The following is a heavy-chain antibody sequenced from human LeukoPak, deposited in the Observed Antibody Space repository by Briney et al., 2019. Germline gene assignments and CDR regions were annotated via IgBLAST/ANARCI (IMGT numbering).Heavy chain of an antibody. CDR3: ASSRYGSGIEY. D-gene: IGHD3-10*01. V-gene: IGHV4-59*10. J-gene: IGHJ4*02. Sequence: SETLSLTCAVYGGSFSGYYWSWIRQPAGKGLEWIGRIYTSGSTNYNPSLKSRVTMSVDTSKNQFSLKLSSVTAADTAVYYCASSRYGSGIEYWGQGTLVTVSS. CDR1: GGSFSGYY. CDR2: IYTSGST.